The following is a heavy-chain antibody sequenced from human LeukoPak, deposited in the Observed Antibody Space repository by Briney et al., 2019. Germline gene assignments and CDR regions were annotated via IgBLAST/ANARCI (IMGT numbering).Heavy chain of an antibody. V-gene: IGHV1-8*02. CDR3: ARGPRYSGSYGY. D-gene: IGHD1-26*01. CDR1: GGTFSSYA. J-gene: IGHJ4*02. CDR2: MNPNSGNT. Sequence: ASVKVSCKASGGTFSSYAINWVRQATGQGLEWMGWMNPNSGNTGYAQKFQGRVTMTRNTSISTAYMELSSLRSEDTAVYYCARGPRYSGSYGYWGQGTLVTVSS.